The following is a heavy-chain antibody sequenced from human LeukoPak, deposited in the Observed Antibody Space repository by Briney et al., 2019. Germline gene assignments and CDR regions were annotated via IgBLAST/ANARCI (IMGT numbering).Heavy chain of an antibody. V-gene: IGHV1-69*04. CDR2: IIPILGIA. CDR1: GGTFSSYA. D-gene: IGHD5-24*01. CDR3: ARVVGDGYNGWFDP. Sequence: SVKVSSKASGGTFSSYAISWVRQAPGQGLEWMGRIIPILGIANYAQKFQGRVTITADKSTSTAYMELSSLRSEDTAVYYCARVVGDGYNGWFDPWGQGTLVTVSS. J-gene: IGHJ5*02.